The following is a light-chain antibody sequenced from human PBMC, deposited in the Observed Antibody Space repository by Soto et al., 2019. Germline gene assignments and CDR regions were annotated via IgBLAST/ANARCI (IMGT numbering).Light chain of an antibody. CDR2: NVY. J-gene: IGLJ1*01. CDR3: SAYTVSRTYV. Sequence: QSVLAQPASVSGSPGQSITISCTGTSSDVGAYNFVSWHQQHPGKAPKLMIYNVYDRPSGISYRFSGSKSVNTASLTISGLQGEDEADYYCSAYTVSRTYVFGTGTRSPS. CDR1: SSDVGAYNF. V-gene: IGLV2-14*03.